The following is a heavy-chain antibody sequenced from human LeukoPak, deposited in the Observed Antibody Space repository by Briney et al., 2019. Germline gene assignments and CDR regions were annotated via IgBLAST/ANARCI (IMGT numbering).Heavy chain of an antibody. CDR1: GFTFSSYW. V-gene: IGHV3-74*01. CDR2: INPDGSST. D-gene: IGHD3-10*01. J-gene: IGHJ4*02. CDR3: GRDGSGSPDY. Sequence: GGSLRLSCAASGFTFSSYWMHWVRQAPGKGLVWVSRINPDGSSTNYADSVKGRFTISRDNAENTLHLQMSSLRAEDTAVYYCGRDGSGSPDYWGQGTLVTVSS.